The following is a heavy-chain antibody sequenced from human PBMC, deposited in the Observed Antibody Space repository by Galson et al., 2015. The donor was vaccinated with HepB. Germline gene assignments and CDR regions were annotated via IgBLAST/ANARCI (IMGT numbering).Heavy chain of an antibody. J-gene: IGHJ4*02. Sequence: SVKVSCKASGGTFSSYAISWVRQAPGQGLEWMGRIIPTLGIANYAQKFQGRVTITADKSTSTAYMELSSLRSEDTAVYYCARDHPTWGFGELSRWGQGTLVTVSS. CDR2: IIPTLGIA. CDR3: ARDHPTWGFGELSR. CDR1: GGTFSSYA. D-gene: IGHD3-10*01. V-gene: IGHV1-69*04.